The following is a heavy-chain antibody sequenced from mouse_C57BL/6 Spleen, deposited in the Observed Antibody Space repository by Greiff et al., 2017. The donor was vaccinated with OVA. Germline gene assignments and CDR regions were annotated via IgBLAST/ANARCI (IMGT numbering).Heavy chain of an antibody. CDR1: GFTFSDAW. J-gene: IGHJ4*01. V-gene: IGHV6-6*01. Sequence: EVKVEESGGGLVQPGGSMKLSCAASGFTFSDAWMDWVRQSPEKGLEWVAEIRNKANNHATYYAESVKGRFTISRDDSKSSVYLQMNSLRAEDTGIYYCTRTAQATFYAMDYWGQGTSVTVSS. CDR2: IRNKANNHAT. D-gene: IGHD3-2*02. CDR3: TRTAQATFYAMDY.